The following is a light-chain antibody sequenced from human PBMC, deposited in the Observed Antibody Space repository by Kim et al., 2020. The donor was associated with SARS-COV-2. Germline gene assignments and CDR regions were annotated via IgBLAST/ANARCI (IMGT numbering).Light chain of an antibody. CDR3: QVWDSISDHVV. CDR2: YDT. Sequence: SYELTQPPSVSVAPGKTAKITRGGNNIGTYRVHWYQQKPGQAPLMVIYYDTDRPSGIPERFSGSNSGNTATLTISRAEAGDEADYYCQVWDSISDHVVIVGGTKLTVL. J-gene: IGLJ2*01. V-gene: IGLV3-21*04. CDR1: NIGTYR.